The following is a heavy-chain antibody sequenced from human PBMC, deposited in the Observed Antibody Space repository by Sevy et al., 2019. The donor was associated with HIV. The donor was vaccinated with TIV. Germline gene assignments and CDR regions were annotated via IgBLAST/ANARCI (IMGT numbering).Heavy chain of an antibody. V-gene: IGHV1-69*04. CDR1: GDTLSSNA. CDR3: ATDGGSLESEGH. D-gene: IGHD1-26*01. CDR2: IIPILGTE. Sequence: ASVKVSCKVSGDTLSSNAFTWVRQAPGQGLEWVGTIIPILGTEDYAQRFQGRVSIAADTSTNIVYLELRSLRSEDTAVFYCATDGGSLESEGHWGQGSLVTVSS. J-gene: IGHJ4*02.